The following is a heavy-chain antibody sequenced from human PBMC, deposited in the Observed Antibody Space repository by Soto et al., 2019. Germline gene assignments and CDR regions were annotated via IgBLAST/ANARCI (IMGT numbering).Heavy chain of an antibody. V-gene: IGHV4-30-4*01. CDR2: IYYSGST. Sequence: PSETLSLTCTVSGGSISSGDCYWSWIRQPPGKGLEWIGYIYYSGSTYYNPSLKSRVTISVDTSKNQFSLKLSSVTAADTAVYYCASIYSGYDLRYYFDYWGQGTLVTVSS. CDR1: GGSISSGDCY. CDR3: ASIYSGYDLRYYFDY. J-gene: IGHJ4*02. D-gene: IGHD5-12*01.